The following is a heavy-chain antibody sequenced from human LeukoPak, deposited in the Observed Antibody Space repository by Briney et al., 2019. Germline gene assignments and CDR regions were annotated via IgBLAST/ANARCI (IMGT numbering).Heavy chain of an antibody. V-gene: IGHV3-23*01. Sequence: QTGGSLRLSCADSGLTCSTYAMKWVRQAPGKVLEWVSAITDSGGSEYYADSVKGRFTISRDNSKNTLYLQMNSLRAEDTAVYYCAKGWSSYDAFDIWGQGTMVTVSS. J-gene: IGHJ3*02. CDR1: GLTCSTYA. CDR3: AKGWSSYDAFDI. D-gene: IGHD3-3*01. CDR2: ITDSGGSE.